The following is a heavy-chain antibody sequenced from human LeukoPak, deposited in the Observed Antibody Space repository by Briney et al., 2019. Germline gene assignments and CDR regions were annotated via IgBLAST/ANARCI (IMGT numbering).Heavy chain of an antibody. CDR3: AREGGNSTSWGYLDY. J-gene: IGHJ4*02. D-gene: IGHD6-13*01. Sequence: PGGSLRLSCGASGFTFRGYTMHWVRQAPGKGLQWVAVISWDGNKKFYADSVEGRFTISRDNSKNTLSLQMNSLRLEDTALYYCAREGGNSTSWGYLDYWGQGTLVTVSS. CDR2: ISWDGNKK. CDR1: GFTFRGYT. V-gene: IGHV3-30*04.